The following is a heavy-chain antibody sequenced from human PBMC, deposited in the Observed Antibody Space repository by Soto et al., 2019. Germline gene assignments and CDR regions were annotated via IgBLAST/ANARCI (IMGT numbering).Heavy chain of an antibody. CDR3: AKLDGGGY. CDR1: GGSISSSNW. Sequence: QVQLQESGPGLVTPSGTLSLTCAVSGGSISSSNWWSWDRQPPGKGLEWIGEIYHDGNTHYNPSLKSRVTISVDKSKNHFALIVTSLTAADTAVYYCAKLDGGGYWGQGTLVTVSS. D-gene: IGHD1-1*01. CDR2: IYHDGNT. V-gene: IGHV4-4*02. J-gene: IGHJ4*02.